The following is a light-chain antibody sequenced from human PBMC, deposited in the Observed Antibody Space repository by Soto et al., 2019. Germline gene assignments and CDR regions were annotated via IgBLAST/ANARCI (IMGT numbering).Light chain of an antibody. CDR2: DVS. Sequence: QSALTQPRSVSGSPGQSVTISCTGTSSDVGGYNYVSWYQQHPGKAPKVMIYDVSKRPSGVPDRFSGSKSGNTASLTISGLQAEDEADYYCCSSAGSFSYILGTGTKLTVL. CDR3: CSSAGSFSYI. V-gene: IGLV2-11*01. J-gene: IGLJ1*01. CDR1: SSDVGGYNY.